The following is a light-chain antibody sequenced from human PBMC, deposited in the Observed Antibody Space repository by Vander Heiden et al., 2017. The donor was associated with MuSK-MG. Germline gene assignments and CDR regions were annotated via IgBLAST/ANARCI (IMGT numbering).Light chain of an antibody. CDR1: QSVSSSY. J-gene: IGKJ2*01. CDR3: QQYGSSPL. Sequence: DIVFPPSPGTLSLSPGERATLSCRASQSVSSSYLAWYQQKPGQAPRLLIYGASSRATGIPDRFSGSGSGTDFTLTISRLEPEDFAVYYCQQYGSSPLFGQGTKLEIK. V-gene: IGKV3-20*01. CDR2: GAS.